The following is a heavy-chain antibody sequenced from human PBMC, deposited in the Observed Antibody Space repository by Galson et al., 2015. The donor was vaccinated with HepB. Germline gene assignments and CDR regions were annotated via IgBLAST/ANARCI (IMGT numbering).Heavy chain of an antibody. CDR3: ARITPFNSGYDPNWYFDL. V-gene: IGHV5-51*03. CDR1: GYSFTNYW. D-gene: IGHD5-12*01. CDR2: IYPGDSDT. J-gene: IGHJ2*01. Sequence: QSGAEVKKPGESLKISCKGSGYSFTNYWIAWVRQMPGKGLEWMGIIYPGDSDTRYSPSFQGQVTISADKSISTAYPQWSSLKASDTAMYYCARITPFNSGYDPNWYFDLWGRGTLVTVSS.